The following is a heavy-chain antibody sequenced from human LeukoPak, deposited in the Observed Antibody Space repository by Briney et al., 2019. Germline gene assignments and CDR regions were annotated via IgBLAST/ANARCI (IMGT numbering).Heavy chain of an antibody. Sequence: GGSLRLSCAASGFTFSSYEMNWVRQAPGKGLEWVSYISSSGSTIYYADSVKGRFTISRDNAKNSLYLQMNSPRAEDTAVYYCAKDVGVTAAEYFQHWGQGTLVTVSS. D-gene: IGHD1-26*01. CDR3: AKDVGVTAAEYFQH. J-gene: IGHJ1*01. V-gene: IGHV3-48*03. CDR1: GFTFSSYE. CDR2: ISSSGSTI.